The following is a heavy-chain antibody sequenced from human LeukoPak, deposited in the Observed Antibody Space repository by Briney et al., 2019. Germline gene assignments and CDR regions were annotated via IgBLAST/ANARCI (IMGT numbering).Heavy chain of an antibody. CDR2: INPSGGST. CDR3: AREVLTGTFDY. Sequence: GASVKVSCKASGYTFTSYYKHWVRQAPGQGLEWMGIINPSGGSTSYAQKFQGRVTMTRDTSTSTVYMELSSLRSEDTAVYYCAREVLTGTFDYWGQGTLVTVSS. V-gene: IGHV1-46*01. CDR1: GYTFTSYY. J-gene: IGHJ4*02. D-gene: IGHD5/OR15-5a*01.